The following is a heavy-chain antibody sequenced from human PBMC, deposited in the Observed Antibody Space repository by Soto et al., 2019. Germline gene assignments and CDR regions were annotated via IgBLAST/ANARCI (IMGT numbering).Heavy chain of an antibody. V-gene: IGHV4-34*01. CDR2: INHSGSA. J-gene: IGHJ4*02. CDR3: ASGLGPFDD. Sequence: SEDLSLTWSVSGGSLTEYYWAWIRQFPGKGLEWIGEINHSGSANYKYSLESRVTMSVDMSKKQFSLTLSLVTAADTAVYYCASGLGPFDDSGQGTPVTVSS. CDR1: GGSLTEYY.